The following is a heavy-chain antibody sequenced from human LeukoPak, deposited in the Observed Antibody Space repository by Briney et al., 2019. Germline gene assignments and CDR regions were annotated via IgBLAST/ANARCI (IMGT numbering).Heavy chain of an antibody. J-gene: IGHJ6*02. CDR2: IYYSGST. D-gene: IGHD5-12*01. Sequence: PPETLSLTCTVSGGSISSYYWSWIRQPPGKGLEWIGYIYYSGSTNYNPSLKSRVTISVDTSKNQFSLKLSSVTAADTAVYYCARLRGGYVYGMDVWGQGTTVTVSS. CDR3: ARLRGGYVYGMDV. V-gene: IGHV4-59*08. CDR1: GGSISSYY.